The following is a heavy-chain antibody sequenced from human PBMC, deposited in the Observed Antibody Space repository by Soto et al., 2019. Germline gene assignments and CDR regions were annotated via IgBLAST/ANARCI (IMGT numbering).Heavy chain of an antibody. CDR1: GESFSGYY. V-gene: IGHV4-34*01. J-gene: IGHJ4*02. CDR2: INHSGST. CDR3: ARPRTTETSSLAY. D-gene: IGHD4-17*01. Sequence: QVQLQQWGAGLLKPSETLSLTCAVYGESFSGYYWTWIRQPPGKGLEWIGEINHSGSTKYNPSLKSRVTISVDTSKNQFSLKLRSVTAADTAVFYCARPRTTETSSLAYWGKGTLVTVSS.